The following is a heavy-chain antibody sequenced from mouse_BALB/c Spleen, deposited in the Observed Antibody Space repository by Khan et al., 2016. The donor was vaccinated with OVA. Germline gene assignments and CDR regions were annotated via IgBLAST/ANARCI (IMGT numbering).Heavy chain of an antibody. J-gene: IGHJ1*01. V-gene: IGHV7-3*02. CDR3: ARDKGGLRHDV. CDR2: IRNKPNGYTT. CDR1: GFTFTDYY. Sequence: DVQLVESGGGLVQPGGSLRLSCATSGFTFTDYYMSWVRQPPGKALEWLGFIRNKPNGYTTEYSASVKGRFTISRDNSQSILYLQMNTLRAEASATYYCARDKGGLRHDVWGAGTTVTVSS. D-gene: IGHD2-2*01.